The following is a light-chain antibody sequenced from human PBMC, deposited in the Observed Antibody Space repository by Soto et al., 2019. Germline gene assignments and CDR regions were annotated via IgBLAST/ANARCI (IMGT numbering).Light chain of an antibody. CDR2: GAS. Sequence: ENVLTQSPGTLSLSPGERATVSCRASQSITGSYLAWYQQTPGQAPRLLIYGASSRATGVPDRFSGSGSGTDFTLTISRLEPEDFAVYYCQQRSSWPLTFGGGTKVDIK. V-gene: IGKV3D-20*02. CDR3: QQRSSWPLT. CDR1: QSITGSY. J-gene: IGKJ4*01.